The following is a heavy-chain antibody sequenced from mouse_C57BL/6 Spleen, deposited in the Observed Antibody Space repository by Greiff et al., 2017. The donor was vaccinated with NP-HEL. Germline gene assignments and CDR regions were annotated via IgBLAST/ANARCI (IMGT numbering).Heavy chain of an antibody. CDR1: GYTFTDYN. Sequence: VQLQQSGPELVKPGASVKMSCKASGYTFTDYNMHWMKQSHGKSLEWIGYINPNNGGTSYNQKFKGKATLTVNKSSSTAYMELRSLTSEDSAVYYCARWYYYGSSHWYFDVWGTGTTVTVSS. J-gene: IGHJ1*03. V-gene: IGHV1-22*01. CDR2: INPNNGGT. D-gene: IGHD1-1*01. CDR3: ARWYYYGSSHWYFDV.